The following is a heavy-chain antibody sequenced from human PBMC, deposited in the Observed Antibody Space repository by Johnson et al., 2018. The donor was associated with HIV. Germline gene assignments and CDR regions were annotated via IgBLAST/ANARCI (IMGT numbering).Heavy chain of an antibody. D-gene: IGHD3-16*01. CDR2: ISYDGSNK. CDR3: ARGGKRVMAALDI. Sequence: QMLLVESGGGVVQPGRSLRLSCAASGFTFSSYAMHWVRQAPGKGLEWVAVISYDGSNKYYADSVKGRFTISRDNSKNTLYLQMNSLRAEDTAVYYCARGGKRVMAALDIWGQGTMV. V-gene: IGHV3-30-3*01. CDR1: GFTFSSYA. J-gene: IGHJ3*02.